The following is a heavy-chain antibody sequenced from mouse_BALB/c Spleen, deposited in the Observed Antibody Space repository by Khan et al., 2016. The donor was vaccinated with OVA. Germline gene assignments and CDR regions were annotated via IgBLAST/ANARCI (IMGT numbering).Heavy chain of an antibody. V-gene: IGHV14-3*02. D-gene: IGHD2-4*01. CDR3: ARDYGDVFAY. Sequence: VQLKQSGADLVKPGAAVRLSCTASGFNMKDTYMHWVKQRPEQGLEWIGRIDPANGNTKYDPKFQGKATITADTSSNTAYLQLSSLTSEDTAVYYCARDYGDVFAYWGQGTLVTVSA. CDR2: IDPANGNT. CDR1: GFNMKDTY. J-gene: IGHJ3*01.